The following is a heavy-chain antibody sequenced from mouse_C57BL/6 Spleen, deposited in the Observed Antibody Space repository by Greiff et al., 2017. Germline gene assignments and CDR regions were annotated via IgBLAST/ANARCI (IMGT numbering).Heavy chain of an antibody. Sequence: VQLKQSVAELVRPGASVKLSCTASGFNIKNTYMHWVKQRPEQGLEWIGRIDPANGNTKYAPKFQGKATITADTSSNTAYLQLSSLTSEDTAIYYCASPIYYDYDGFAYWGQGTLVTVSA. V-gene: IGHV14-3*01. D-gene: IGHD2-4*01. CDR2: IDPANGNT. CDR3: ASPIYYDYDGFAY. CDR1: GFNIKNTY. J-gene: IGHJ3*01.